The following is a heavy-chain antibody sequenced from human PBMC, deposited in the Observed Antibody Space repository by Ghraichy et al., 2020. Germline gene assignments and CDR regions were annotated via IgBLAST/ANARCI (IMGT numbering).Heavy chain of an antibody. Sequence: SETLSLTCTVSGDSISSYYWSWIRQPPGKGLEWIAYIYYTGSTNYNPSLKSRVTISLDTSKNQFSLKLSSVTAADTAVYYCARGLRLYYFDYWGQGTLVTVSS. CDR3: ARGLRLYYFDY. CDR2: IYYTGST. J-gene: IGHJ4*02. CDR1: GDSISSYY. D-gene: IGHD3-10*01. V-gene: IGHV4-59*01.